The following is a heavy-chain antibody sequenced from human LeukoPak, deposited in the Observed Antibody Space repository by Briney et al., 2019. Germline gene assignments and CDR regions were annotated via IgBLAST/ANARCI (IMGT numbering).Heavy chain of an antibody. D-gene: IGHD6-19*01. CDR1: GGSISSYY. CDR3: ARGGRTVASNWFDP. J-gene: IGHJ5*02. CDR2: IYYSGST. Sequence: SETLSLTCTVSGGSISSYYWSWIRQPPGKGLEWIGYIYYSGSTNYNPSLKSRVTMSVDTSKDQLSLKLNSVTAADTAVYYCARGGRTVASNWFDPWGQGTLVTVSS. V-gene: IGHV4-59*01.